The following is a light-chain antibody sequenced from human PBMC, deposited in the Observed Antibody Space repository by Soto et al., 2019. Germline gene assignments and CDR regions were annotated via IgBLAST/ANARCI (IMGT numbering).Light chain of an antibody. CDR1: SSDIGLYNY. J-gene: IGLJ3*02. CDR2: EVS. V-gene: IGLV2-8*01. CDR3: SSYAGDINLDV. Sequence: QSALTQPPSASGSPGQSVTISCAGTSSDIGLYNYVSWYQHHPGKAPKLIIYEVSKRPSGVPDRFSGSKSGNTASLTVSGLQAEDEADYYCSSYAGDINLDVFGGGIKVTVL.